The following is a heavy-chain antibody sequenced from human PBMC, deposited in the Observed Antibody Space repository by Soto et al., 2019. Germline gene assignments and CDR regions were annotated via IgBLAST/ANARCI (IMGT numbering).Heavy chain of an antibody. J-gene: IGHJ6*02. CDR1: GFTVSSHY. Sequence: GGSLRLSCAPSGFTVSSHYMSWVRQAPGKGLEWVSVINSGGSTYYADSVKGRFTISRDHSRNTLYLQMNSLRVEDTAVDYFAREVFCSSSSCQVRYGMDVWGQGTTVTVSS. V-gene: IGHV3-53*01. CDR3: AREVFCSSSSCQVRYGMDV. CDR2: INSGGST. D-gene: IGHD2-2*01.